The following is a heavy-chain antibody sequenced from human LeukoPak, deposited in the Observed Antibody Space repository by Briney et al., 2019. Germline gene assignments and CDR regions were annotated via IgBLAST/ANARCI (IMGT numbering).Heavy chain of an antibody. CDR2: ISYDGSNK. Sequence: PGGSLRLSCAASGFTFSSYGMHWVRQAPGKGLEWVAVISYDGSNKYYADSVKGRFTISRDNSKNTLYLQMNSLRAEDTAVYYCADASLLGYCSNWGQGTLVTVSS. J-gene: IGHJ4*02. CDR3: ADASLLGYCSN. CDR1: GFTFSSYG. D-gene: IGHD2-2*03. V-gene: IGHV3-30*03.